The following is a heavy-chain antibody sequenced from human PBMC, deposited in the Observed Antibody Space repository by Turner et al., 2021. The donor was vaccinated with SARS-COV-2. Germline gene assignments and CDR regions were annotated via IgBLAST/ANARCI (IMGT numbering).Heavy chain of an antibody. V-gene: IGHV3-9*01. CDR2: ISWNSGSI. J-gene: IGHJ3*02. CDR1: GFTFDDYG. D-gene: IGHD6-19*01. Sequence: EVQLVESGGGLVQPGRSLRLSCAASGFTFDDYGMHWVRQAPGKCLEWGSGISWNSGSIGYADSVKGRFTISRDNAKNSLYLQMNSLRAEDTALYYCAKEGEIAVAGNAFDIWGQGTMVTVSS. CDR3: AKEGEIAVAGNAFDI.